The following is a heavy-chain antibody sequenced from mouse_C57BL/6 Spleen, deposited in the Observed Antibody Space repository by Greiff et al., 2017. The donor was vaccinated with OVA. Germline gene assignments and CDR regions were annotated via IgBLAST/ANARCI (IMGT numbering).Heavy chain of an antibody. Sequence: VQLKESGPGMVKPSQSLSLTCTVTGYSITSGYDWHWIRHFPGNKLEWMGYISYSGSTNYNPSLKSRISITHDTSKNHFFLKLNSVTTEKTATYDGARERGIYYGYHWYFDVWGTGTTGTVSS. CDR1: GYSITSGYD. D-gene: IGHD2-2*01. V-gene: IGHV3-1*01. CDR3: ARERGIYYGYHWYFDV. J-gene: IGHJ1*03. CDR2: ISYSGST.